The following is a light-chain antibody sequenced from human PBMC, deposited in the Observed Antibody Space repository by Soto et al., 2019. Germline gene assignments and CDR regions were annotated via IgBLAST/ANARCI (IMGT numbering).Light chain of an antibody. Sequence: QSALTQPASVSASPGQSIAISCTGTDSDIGGHDHVSWYQQHPGKAPKLLIYDVTNRPSGVSSRFSGSKAGRTASLTISGLQTEDEAEYYCSSHTSSTALVFGTGTKLTVL. V-gene: IGLV2-14*03. CDR1: DSDIGGHDH. J-gene: IGLJ1*01. CDR2: DVT. CDR3: SSHTSSTALV.